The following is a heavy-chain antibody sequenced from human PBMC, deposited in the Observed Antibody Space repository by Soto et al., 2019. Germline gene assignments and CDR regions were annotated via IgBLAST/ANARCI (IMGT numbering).Heavy chain of an antibody. CDR3: ARGRHYDSSGYSRAVVYFHY. Sequence: QVQLQESGPGLVKPSETLSLACTVSGDSISGYYWSWIRQPPGKGLEWIGYVYYNGNTNYNPSLKSRVTMSVDTSKTQFSLKLTSVTAADTAVYYCARGRHYDSSGYSRAVVYFHYWGQGTLVTVSS. D-gene: IGHD3-22*01. CDR2: VYYNGNT. V-gene: IGHV4-59*01. CDR1: GDSISGYY. J-gene: IGHJ4*02.